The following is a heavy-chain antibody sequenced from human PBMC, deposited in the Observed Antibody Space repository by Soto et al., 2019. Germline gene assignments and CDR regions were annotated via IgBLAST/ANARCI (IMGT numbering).Heavy chain of an antibody. V-gene: IGHV4-30-4*01. CDR2: IYYTGST. J-gene: IGHJ4*02. CDR3: ARVPRVAPYHFDY. Sequence: QVQLEESGPGLVKPSQTLSLTCTVSGASISSGDDYWTWIRQPPGKGLEWIGYIYYTGSTYCNPSLKSRLSISVDTSKNQFSLKVTSVTAADTAVYYCARVPRVAPYHFDYWGQGSLVTVSS. CDR1: GASISSGDDY. D-gene: IGHD2-2*01.